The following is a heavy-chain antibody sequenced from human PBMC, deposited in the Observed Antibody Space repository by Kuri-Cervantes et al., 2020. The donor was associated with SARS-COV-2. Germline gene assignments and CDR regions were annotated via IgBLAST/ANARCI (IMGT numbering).Heavy chain of an antibody. D-gene: IGHD1-26*01. V-gene: IGHV1-18*01. J-gene: IGHJ3*02. CDR3: ARGEGAAPDLDAFDI. CDR1: GYTFTSYG. CDR2: ISAYNGNT. Sequence: ASVKVSCKASGYTFTSYGISWVRQAPGQGLEWMGWISAYNGNTNYAQRLQGRVTMTTDTSTSTAYMELRSLRSDDTAVYYCARGEGAAPDLDAFDIWGQGTMVTVSS.